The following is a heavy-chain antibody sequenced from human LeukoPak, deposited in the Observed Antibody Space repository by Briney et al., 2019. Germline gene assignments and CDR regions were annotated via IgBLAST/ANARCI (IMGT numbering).Heavy chain of an antibody. Sequence: PGGSLRLSCTASGFTFGDYAMSWFRQAPGKGLEWVGFIRSKAYGGTTEYAASVKGRFTISRDESKSIAYLQMNSLKTEDTAVYYCAKDRSVVVAATPAGFDYWGQGTLVTVSS. D-gene: IGHD2-15*01. V-gene: IGHV3-49*03. CDR1: GFTFGDYA. CDR2: IRSKAYGGTT. CDR3: AKDRSVVVAATPAGFDY. J-gene: IGHJ4*02.